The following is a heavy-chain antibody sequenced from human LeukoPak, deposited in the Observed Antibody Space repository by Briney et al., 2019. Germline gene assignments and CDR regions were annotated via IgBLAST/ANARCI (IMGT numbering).Heavy chain of an antibody. CDR1: GFTFSSYW. J-gene: IGHJ5*02. V-gene: IGHV3-7*01. CDR2: IKQDGSEK. Sequence: GGSQRLSCAASGFTFSSYWMSWVRQAPGKGLEWVANIKQDGSEKYYVDSVKGRFTISRDNAKNSLYLQMNSLRAEDTAVYYCARDYSSSWYPGFSWFDPWGQGTLVTVSS. CDR3: ARDYSSSWYPGFSWFDP. D-gene: IGHD6-13*01.